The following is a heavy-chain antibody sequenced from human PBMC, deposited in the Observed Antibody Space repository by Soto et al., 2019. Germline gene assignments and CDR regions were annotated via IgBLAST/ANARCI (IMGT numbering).Heavy chain of an antibody. CDR1: GGTFSSYA. D-gene: IGHD3-10*01. CDR3: ARDRSPFITMVRGGGYGMDV. Sequence: QVQLVQSGAEVKKPGSSVKVSCKASGGTFSSYAISWVRQAPGQGLEWMGGIIPIFGTANYAQKFQGRVTITADESTSPAYMELSRLRSEDTAVYYCARDRSPFITMVRGGGYGMDVWGQGTTVTVSS. CDR2: IIPIFGTA. V-gene: IGHV1-69*12. J-gene: IGHJ6*02.